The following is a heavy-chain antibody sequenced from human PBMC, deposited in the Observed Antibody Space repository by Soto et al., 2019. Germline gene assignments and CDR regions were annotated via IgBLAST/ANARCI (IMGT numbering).Heavy chain of an antibody. CDR2: IIPIFGTA. Sequence: RASVKVSCKASGGTFSSYAISWVRQAPGQGLEWMGGIIPIFGTANYAQKFQGRVTITADESTSTAYMELSSLRSEDTAVYYCARELEYCSSTSGCLYYYYGMDVWGQGTTVTVSS. D-gene: IGHD2-2*01. V-gene: IGHV1-69*13. J-gene: IGHJ6*02. CDR3: ARELEYCSSTSGCLYYYYGMDV. CDR1: GGTFSSYA.